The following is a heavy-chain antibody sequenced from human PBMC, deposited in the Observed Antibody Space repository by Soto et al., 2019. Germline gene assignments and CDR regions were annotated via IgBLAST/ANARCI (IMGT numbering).Heavy chain of an antibody. J-gene: IGHJ4*02. CDR3: ARINKGYGTDS. Sequence: SETLSLTSTVSGGNIISSSYYWGCIRQPPGKGLEWIASIDYTGNTFYNPSLTSRVAISVDTSKNQFSLKVTSVTAADTAVYYCARINKGYGTDSWGQGTLVTVS. CDR2: IDYTGNT. V-gene: IGHV4-39*01. CDR1: GGNIISSSYY. D-gene: IGHD5-18*01.